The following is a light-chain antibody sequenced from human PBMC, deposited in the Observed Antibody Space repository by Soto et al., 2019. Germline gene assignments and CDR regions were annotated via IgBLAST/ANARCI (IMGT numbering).Light chain of an antibody. CDR3: QQYHTWPSLT. CDR1: QSISSK. Sequence: EIVMTQSPPTLSVSPGESATLSCWASQSISSKLAWYQLRPGQAPRLLIYGAFTRATGVPARFSGSGSGTEFTLTITSLQSEDFAVYYCQQYHTWPSLTFGGGTKVEIK. CDR2: GAF. V-gene: IGKV3-15*01. J-gene: IGKJ4*01.